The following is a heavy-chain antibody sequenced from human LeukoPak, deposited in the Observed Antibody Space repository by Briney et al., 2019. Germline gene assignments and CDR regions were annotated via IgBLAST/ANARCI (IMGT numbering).Heavy chain of an antibody. Sequence: PSQTLSLTCTVSGGSISSGSYYWSWIRQPAGKGLEWIGRIYTSGSTNYNPSLKSRVTISLDTSKNQFSLKLSSVTAADTAVYYCARGIRGVMGNWFDPWGQGTLVTVSS. J-gene: IGHJ5*02. D-gene: IGHD3-10*01. V-gene: IGHV4-61*02. CDR3: ARGIRGVMGNWFDP. CDR2: IYTSGST. CDR1: GGSISSGSYY.